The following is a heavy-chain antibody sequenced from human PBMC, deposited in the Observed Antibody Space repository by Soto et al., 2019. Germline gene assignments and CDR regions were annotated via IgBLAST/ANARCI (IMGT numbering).Heavy chain of an antibody. V-gene: IGHV4-39*01. J-gene: IGHJ5*02. CDR1: GGSINNDNYY. Sequence: QLQLQESGPGLVKPSETLSLTCTVSGGSINNDNYYWGWIRQPPGNGLEWLGIIFYNGFTYYSPSLKSRVTISVDTSKNQFSLKLTSVTAADTAVYYCARQDDFWSGSGGFDPWGQGTLVTVSS. CDR3: ARQDDFWSGSGGFDP. D-gene: IGHD3-3*01. CDR2: IFYNGFT.